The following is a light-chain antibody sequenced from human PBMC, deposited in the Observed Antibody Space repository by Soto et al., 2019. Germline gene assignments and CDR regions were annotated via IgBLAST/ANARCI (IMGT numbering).Light chain of an antibody. Sequence: EIVLTQSPATLSLSPGERATLSCRASQSVSSFLAWYQQKPGQAPRLLIYDASNRATGIPVRFSGSGSGTDFTLTISSLQPEDFAVYYCQQRSTWPGTFGGGTKVEIK. CDR1: QSVSSF. CDR2: DAS. CDR3: QQRSTWPGT. J-gene: IGKJ4*01. V-gene: IGKV3-11*01.